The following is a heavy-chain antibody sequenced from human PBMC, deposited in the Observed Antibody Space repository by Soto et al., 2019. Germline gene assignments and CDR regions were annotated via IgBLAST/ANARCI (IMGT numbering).Heavy chain of an antibody. D-gene: IGHD1-20*01. CDR3: ARSIRGPRRFNGMDV. V-gene: IGHV2-70*13. CDR1: GFSLTSPGMC. J-gene: IGHJ6*02. CDR2: IERDDDDK. Sequence: SGPTLVNPTETLTLTCTFSGFSLTSPGMCVSWIRQSPGKALEWLALIERDDDDKYYSTSLKTRLTISKDTRKNQGVLTMANMEPADTATYYCARSIRGPRRFNGMDVWGQGTTVTVSS.